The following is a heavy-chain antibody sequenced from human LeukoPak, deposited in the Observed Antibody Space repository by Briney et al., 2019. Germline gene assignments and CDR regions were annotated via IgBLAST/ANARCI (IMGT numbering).Heavy chain of an antibody. V-gene: IGHV3-21*01. CDR1: GFTFSSYS. D-gene: IGHD2-15*01. CDR2: ISSSSSYI. J-gene: IGHJ5*02. CDR3: ARDLNCSGGSCYSDWFDP. Sequence: GGSLRLSCAASGFTFSSYSMNWVRQAPGKGLEWVSSISSSSSYIYYADSVKGRFTTSRDNAKNSLYLQMNSLRAEDTAVYYCARDLNCSGGSCYSDWFDPWGQGTLVTVSS.